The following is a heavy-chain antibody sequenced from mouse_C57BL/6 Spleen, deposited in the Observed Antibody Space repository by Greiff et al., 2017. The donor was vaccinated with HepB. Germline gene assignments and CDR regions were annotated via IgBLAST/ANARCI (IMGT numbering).Heavy chain of an antibody. CDR3: ARGIYYGSSFDY. J-gene: IGHJ2*01. V-gene: IGHV1-4*01. D-gene: IGHD1-1*01. Sequence: VQLQQSGAELARPGASVKMSCKASGYTFTSYTMHWVKQRPGQGLEWIGYINPSSGYTKYNQKFKDKATLTADKSSSTAYMQLSSLTSEDSAVYYCARGIYYGSSFDYWGQGTTLTVSS. CDR2: INPSSGYT. CDR1: GYTFTSYT.